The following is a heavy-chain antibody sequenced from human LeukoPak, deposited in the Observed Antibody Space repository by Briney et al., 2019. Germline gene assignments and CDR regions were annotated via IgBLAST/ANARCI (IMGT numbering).Heavy chain of an antibody. V-gene: IGHV3-33*08. CDR1: GFTFSSYG. D-gene: IGHD2-8*01. CDR3: ARGDCTNGVCPHWHGLGKLPYYYGMDV. J-gene: IGHJ6*02. Sequence: PGGSLRLSCAASGFTFSSYGMHWVRQAPGKGLEWVAVIWYDGSNKYYADSVKGRFTISRDNSKNTLYLQMNSLRAEDTAVYYCARGDCTNGVCPHWHGLGKLPYYYGMDVWGQATTATVSS. CDR2: IWYDGSNK.